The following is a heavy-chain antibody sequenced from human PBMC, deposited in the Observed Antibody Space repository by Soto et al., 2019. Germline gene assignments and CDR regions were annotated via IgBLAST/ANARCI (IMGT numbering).Heavy chain of an antibody. CDR3: VSSRSAIYGDALDV. D-gene: IGHD2-2*01. J-gene: IGHJ3*01. Sequence: SETLSLTCSVSGGSISSYFRNWLRQPPGKGLGWIGYIYDDGTTDYNPSLKSRVTILLGMSKNQFSLKLSSVTAADTAVYYCVSSRSAIYGDALDVWGQGTMVTVSS. V-gene: IGHV4-59*03. CDR2: IYDDGTT. CDR1: GGSISSYF.